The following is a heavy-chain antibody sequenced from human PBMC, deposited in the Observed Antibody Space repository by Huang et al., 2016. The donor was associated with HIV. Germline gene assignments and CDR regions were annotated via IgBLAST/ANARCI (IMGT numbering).Heavy chain of an antibody. CDR2: IRAYHAVT. CDR3: ARDSPLLGVVIVVVPTAPNAFDI. D-gene: IGHD2-2*01. J-gene: IGHJ3*02. V-gene: IGHV1-18*01. CDR1: GYTFTSYG. Sequence: QVQLVQSGVEVKKPGASVKVTCKASGYTFTSYGIGWVRQAPGQGLEWMGWIRAYHAVTNYAPNVQGRVTMTTDTSTSAAYMELRSLRSDDTAVYYCARDSPLLGVVIVVVPTAPNAFDIWGQGTMVTVSS.